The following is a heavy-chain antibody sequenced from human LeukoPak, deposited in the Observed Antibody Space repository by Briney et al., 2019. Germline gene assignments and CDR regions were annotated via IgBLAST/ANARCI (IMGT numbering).Heavy chain of an antibody. CDR1: GFTFSSYA. V-gene: IGHV3-30-3*01. D-gene: IGHD5-18*01. Sequence: GGSLRLSCAASGFTFSSYAMHWVRQAPGKGLEWVAVISYDGSNKYYADSVKGRFTISRDNSKNTLYLKMNSLRAEDTAVYYCAKDRQLWPYFDYWGQGTLVTVSS. CDR3: AKDRQLWPYFDY. CDR2: ISYDGSNK. J-gene: IGHJ4*02.